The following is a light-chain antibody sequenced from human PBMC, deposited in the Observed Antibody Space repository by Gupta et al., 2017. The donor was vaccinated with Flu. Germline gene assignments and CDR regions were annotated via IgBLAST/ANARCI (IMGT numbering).Light chain of an antibody. CDR3: EAWDDSRSGYVV. CDR2: RDN. Sequence: VTISCSGSRSNVGSNYVYWYQQFPGAAPNLFISRDNKRYSGAPDRFSGSKSGTSASLVISGLRSEDEADYYCEAWDDSRSGYVVFGGGTKLTVL. J-gene: IGLJ2*01. CDR1: RSNVGSNY. V-gene: IGLV1-47*01.